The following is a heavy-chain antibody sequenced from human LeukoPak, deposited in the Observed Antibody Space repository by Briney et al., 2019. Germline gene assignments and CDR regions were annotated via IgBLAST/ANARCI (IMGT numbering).Heavy chain of an antibody. CDR2: IYYSGST. Sequence: SETLSLTCTVSGGSISSGGYSWSWIRRHPGKGLEWIGYIYYSGSTYYNPSLKSRVTISVDTSKNQFSLKLSSVTAADTAVYYCARAGSYCGGDCYGALDYWGQGTLVTVSS. D-gene: IGHD2-21*02. J-gene: IGHJ4*02. CDR3: ARAGSYCGGDCYGALDY. V-gene: IGHV4-31*03. CDR1: GGSISSGGYS.